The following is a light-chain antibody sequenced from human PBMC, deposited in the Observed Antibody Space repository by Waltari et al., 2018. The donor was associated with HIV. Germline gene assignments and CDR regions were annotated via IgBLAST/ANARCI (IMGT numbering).Light chain of an antibody. J-gene: IGKJ1*01. Sequence: DIQMTQSPSTLSASVGDRVTMTCRASQSISGWLDWYQQKPGKAPELLSYKASTLQSGVPSRFSGSGSGTEFTLTISSLQPDDFATYYCQQYNTSPWTFGQGTKVDIK. CDR3: QQYNTSPWT. V-gene: IGKV1-5*03. CDR1: QSISGW. CDR2: KAS.